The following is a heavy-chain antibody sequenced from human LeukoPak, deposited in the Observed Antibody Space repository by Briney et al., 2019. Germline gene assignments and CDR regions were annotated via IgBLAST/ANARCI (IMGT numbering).Heavy chain of an antibody. CDR3: ARKGKSGSYYNSFDH. Sequence: ASVKVSCKASSYTFTSYGISWVRQAPGQGLEWMGWISAYNGDTNYAQKFQGRVTMTRVMSTSTAYMELSSLRSEDTAVYYCARKGKSGSYYNSFDHWGQGTLVTVSS. J-gene: IGHJ4*02. D-gene: IGHD1-26*01. CDR1: SYTFTSYG. CDR2: ISAYNGDT. V-gene: IGHV1-18*01.